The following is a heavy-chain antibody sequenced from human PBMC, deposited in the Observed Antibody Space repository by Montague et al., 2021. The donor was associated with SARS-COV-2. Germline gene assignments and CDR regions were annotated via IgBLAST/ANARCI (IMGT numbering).Heavy chain of an antibody. Sequence: SLRLSCAASGFTFDDYVMHWVRQAPGKGLEWVSVIGWRSGSIGYADSVKGRFTISRDNAKNSLYLQMNSLRAEDTALYHCAKGQKIQWLVFNSAPDWFDPWGQGTLVTVSS. D-gene: IGHD5-12*01. J-gene: IGHJ5*02. CDR1: GFTFDDYV. CDR3: AKGQKIQWLVFNSAPDWFDP. V-gene: IGHV3-9*01. CDR2: IGWRSGSI.